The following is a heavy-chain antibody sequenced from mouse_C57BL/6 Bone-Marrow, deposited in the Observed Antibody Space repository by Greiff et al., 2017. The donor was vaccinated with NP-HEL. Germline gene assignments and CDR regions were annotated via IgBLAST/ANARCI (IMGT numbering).Heavy chain of an antibody. D-gene: IGHD1-1*01. CDR3: ARDYYGSSNWYFDV. V-gene: IGHV1-69*01. Sequence: QVQLQQPGAELVMPGASVKLSCKASGYTFTSYWMHWVKQRPGQGLEWIGEIDPSDSYTNYNQNFKGKSKLTVDKSSSTAYVQLSSMTSEDSAVYYCARDYYGSSNWYFDVWGTGSTVTVSS. CDR2: IDPSDSYT. J-gene: IGHJ1*03. CDR1: GYTFTSYW.